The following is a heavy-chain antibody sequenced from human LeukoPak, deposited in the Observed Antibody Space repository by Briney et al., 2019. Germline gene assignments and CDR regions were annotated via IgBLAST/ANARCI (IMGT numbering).Heavy chain of an antibody. CDR1: GFTFSSYG. J-gene: IGHJ4*02. CDR3: ASGRPVLDY. D-gene: IGHD3/OR15-3a*01. V-gene: IGHV3-30*03. CDR2: ISYDGSNK. Sequence: PGGSLRLSCAASGFTFSSYGMHWVRQAPGKGLEWVAVISYDGSNKYYADSVKGRFTISRDNSKNTLYLQMNSLRAEDTAVYYCASGRPVLDYWGQGTLVTVSS.